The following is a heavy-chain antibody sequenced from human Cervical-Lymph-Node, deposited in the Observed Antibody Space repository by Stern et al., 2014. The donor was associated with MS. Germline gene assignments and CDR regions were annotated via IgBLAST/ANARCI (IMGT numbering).Heavy chain of an antibody. CDR2: ISGRDGTI. Sequence: VQLVQSGGGLVKPGGSLRLSCAASGFSFSDYYMNWIRQATGKGLEWVSYISGRDGTIFYADSVKGRFTISRDNAKKSLYLQMNSLKAEDTAVYYCARAGGSKDDFWGQGTLVTVSS. D-gene: IGHD3-10*01. J-gene: IGHJ4*02. CDR3: ARAGGSKDDF. V-gene: IGHV3-11*01. CDR1: GFSFSDYY.